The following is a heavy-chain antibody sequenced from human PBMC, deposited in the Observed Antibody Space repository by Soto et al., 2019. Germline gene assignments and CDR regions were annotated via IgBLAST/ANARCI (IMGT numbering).Heavy chain of an antibody. CDR1: GFSFSSYA. J-gene: IGHJ4*02. Sequence: LRLSCAASGFSFSSYAMSWVRQAPGKGLEWVSTMSGTSGTTYYADSVKGRFTISRDNSENTLFLQMNSLRAEDTAIYYCAKEYNWNDYFDFWGQGTPVTVSS. CDR3: AKEYNWNDYFDF. CDR2: MSGTSGTT. D-gene: IGHD1-20*01. V-gene: IGHV3-23*01.